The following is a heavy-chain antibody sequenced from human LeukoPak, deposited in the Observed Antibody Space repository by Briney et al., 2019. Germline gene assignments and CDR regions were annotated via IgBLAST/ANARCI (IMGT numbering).Heavy chain of an antibody. Sequence: GRSLRLSCAASGFTFDDYAMHWVRQAPGKGLEWVSGISWNSGSICYADPVKGRFTISRDNAKNSLYLQMNSLRAEDTALYYCAKDIEYSSGLDYWGQGTLVTVSS. CDR3: AKDIEYSSGLDY. D-gene: IGHD6-19*01. V-gene: IGHV3-9*01. J-gene: IGHJ4*02. CDR2: ISWNSGSI. CDR1: GFTFDDYA.